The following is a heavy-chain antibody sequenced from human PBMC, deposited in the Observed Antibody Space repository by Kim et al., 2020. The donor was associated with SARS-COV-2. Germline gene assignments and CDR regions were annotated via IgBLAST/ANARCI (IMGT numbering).Heavy chain of an antibody. J-gene: IGHJ4*02. V-gene: IGHV3-23*01. D-gene: IGHD6-19*01. CDR3: AKDHESSGWPTFDY. Sequence: YADAVKGRFTVSRDNAKNTIYLQMDNLRGEDTALYYCAKDHESSGWPTFDYWGQGTQVTVSS.